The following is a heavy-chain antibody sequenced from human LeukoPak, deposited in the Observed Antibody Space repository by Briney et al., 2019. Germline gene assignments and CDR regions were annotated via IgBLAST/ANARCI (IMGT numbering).Heavy chain of an antibody. CDR3: ARVATGPYQLLPTWFDP. CDR1: GFTFSCYE. D-gene: IGHD2-2*01. V-gene: IGHV3-48*03. J-gene: IGHJ5*02. Sequence: GGSLRLSCAASGFTFSCYEMNWVRQAPGKGLEWVSYISSSGSTIYYADSVKGRFTISRDNAKNSLYLQMNSLRAEDTAVYYCARVATGPYQLLPTWFDPWGQGTLVTVSS. CDR2: ISSSGSTI.